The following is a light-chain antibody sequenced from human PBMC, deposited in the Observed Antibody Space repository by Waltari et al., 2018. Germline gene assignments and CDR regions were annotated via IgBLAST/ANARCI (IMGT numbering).Light chain of an antibody. CDR2: EVT. CDR1: SSDVGDY. V-gene: IGLV2-8*01. CDR3: SSYAGSNNLV. J-gene: IGLJ2*01. Sequence: QSALTQPPSASGSPGQSVTISCTGTSSDVGDYVSWYQQHPGKAHTLMISEVTKRPSGVPDRFSGSKSGNTASLTVSGLQAEDEADYYCSSYAGSNNLVFGGGTKLTVL.